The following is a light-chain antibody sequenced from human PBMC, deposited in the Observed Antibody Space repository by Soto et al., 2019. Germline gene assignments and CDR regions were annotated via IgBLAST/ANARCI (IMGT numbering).Light chain of an antibody. CDR2: EVS. CDR3: SSYTGSNTPWV. J-gene: IGLJ3*02. CDR1: SSDVGGYNY. Sequence: QSALTQPASVSGSPGQSITISCTGTSSDVGGYNYVSWYQQHPGKAPQLMIYEVSNRPSGVSNRFSGSKSGNTASLTISGLQAEDEADYYCSSYTGSNTPWVFGGGTKLTVL. V-gene: IGLV2-14*01.